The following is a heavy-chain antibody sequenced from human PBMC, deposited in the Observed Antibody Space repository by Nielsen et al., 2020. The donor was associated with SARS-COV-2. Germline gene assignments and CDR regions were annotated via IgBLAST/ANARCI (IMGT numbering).Heavy chain of an antibody. D-gene: IGHD2-15*01. CDR3: ARDLGWTEY. J-gene: IGHJ4*02. Sequence: GGSLRLSCAASGFTFSNYEMNWVRQAPGKGLEWVSYISSGGSTIKYADSVKGRFTISRDNAKNSLYLQMNSLRAEDTAVYYCARDLGWTEYWGQGTLVTVSS. V-gene: IGHV3-48*03. CDR2: ISSGGSTI. CDR1: GFTFSNYE.